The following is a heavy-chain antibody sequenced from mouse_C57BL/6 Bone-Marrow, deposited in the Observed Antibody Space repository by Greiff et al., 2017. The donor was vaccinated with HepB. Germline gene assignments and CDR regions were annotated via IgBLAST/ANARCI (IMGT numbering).Heavy chain of an antibody. CDR1: GYSFTGYF. CDR3: ARSYDGYHAMDY. V-gene: IGHV1-20*01. D-gene: IGHD2-3*01. Sequence: VQLKQSGPELVKPGDSVKISCKASGYSFTGYFMNWVMQSHGKSLEWIGRINPYNGDTFYNQKFKGKATLTVDKSSSTAHMELRSLTSEDSAVYYCARSYDGYHAMDYWGQGTSVTVSS. J-gene: IGHJ4*01. CDR2: INPYNGDT.